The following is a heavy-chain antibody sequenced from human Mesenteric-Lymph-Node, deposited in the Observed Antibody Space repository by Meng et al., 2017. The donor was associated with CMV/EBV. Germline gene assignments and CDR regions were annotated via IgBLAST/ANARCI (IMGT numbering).Heavy chain of an antibody. CDR2: IYPDDSDT. J-gene: IGHJ3*01. CDR3: ARQIVVAGVVTTNEAFDF. Sequence: GESLKISCQGSGYNFTNHWIGWVRQKPGKGLEWMAIIYPDDSDTRYSPPFHGQVTISVDKSITTAYLQWSSLKASDTAIYYCARQIVVAGVVTTNEAFDFWGPGTMGTVSS. D-gene: IGHD3-10*01. CDR1: GYNFTNHW. V-gene: IGHV5-51*01.